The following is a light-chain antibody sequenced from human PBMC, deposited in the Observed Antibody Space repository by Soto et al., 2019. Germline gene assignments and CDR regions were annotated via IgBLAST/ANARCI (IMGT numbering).Light chain of an antibody. CDR2: DAS. CDR3: QQRSKWPT. V-gene: IGKV3-11*01. J-gene: IGKJ1*01. Sequence: EIGLTQSPATLSLSPGERATLSCRASQSVSSYLGWYQQKPGQAPRLLIYDASKRATGIPARFSGSGFGTDYTLTISSLEPEDFAVYYCQQRSKWPTFNQGTKVDIK. CDR1: QSVSSY.